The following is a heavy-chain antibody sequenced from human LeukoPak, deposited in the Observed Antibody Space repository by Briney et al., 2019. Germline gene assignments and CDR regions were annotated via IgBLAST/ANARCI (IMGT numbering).Heavy chain of an antibody. J-gene: IGHJ4*02. CDR3: AKSPVPSCRGSFCYPFDY. CDR1: GFTFSTYA. Sequence: GGSLRLSCAASGFTFSTYAMSWVRQIPGKGLEWISAISGSDDGTYYADSVKGRFTISRDNSRNTLYLQMNTLRAEDTAVYFCAKSPVPSCRGSFCYPFDYWGQGNLVTVSS. CDR2: ISGSDDGT. V-gene: IGHV3-23*01. D-gene: IGHD2-15*01.